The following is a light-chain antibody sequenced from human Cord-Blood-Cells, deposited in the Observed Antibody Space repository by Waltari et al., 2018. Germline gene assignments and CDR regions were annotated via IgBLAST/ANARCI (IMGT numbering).Light chain of an antibody. CDR1: QSMSSW. Sequence: DLQMTQSPSTMPASVGDSVTINCRASQSMSSWSAWYQQKPGKAPKLLIYYASSLESGVPSRFSGSGSGTEFTLTISSLQPDDFATYYCQQYNSYSVTFGQGTKLEIK. CDR3: QQYNSYSVT. CDR2: YAS. V-gene: IGKV1-5*01. J-gene: IGKJ2*01.